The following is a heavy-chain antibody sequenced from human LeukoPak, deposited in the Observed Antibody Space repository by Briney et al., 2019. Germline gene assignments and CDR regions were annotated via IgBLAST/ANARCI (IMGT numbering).Heavy chain of an antibody. CDR1: GFTFSTYA. V-gene: IGHV3-23*01. Sequence: PAGGSLRLSCAASGFTFSTYAMSWVRQVPGKGLEWVSAISGSGTNAHYADSVKGRFTISRDNSKNTLDLQMNSLRVEDTAVYYCAKVHMDYYGDYGNDHWGQGTLVTVSS. CDR2: ISGSGTNA. J-gene: IGHJ5*02. CDR3: AKVHMDYYGDYGNDH. D-gene: IGHD4-17*01.